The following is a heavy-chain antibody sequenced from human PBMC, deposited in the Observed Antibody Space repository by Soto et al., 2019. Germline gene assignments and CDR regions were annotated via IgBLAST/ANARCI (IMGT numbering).Heavy chain of an antibody. V-gene: IGHV3-33*01. CDR3: ARDSGALGDTIHYYGMDV. J-gene: IGHJ6*02. CDR2: IWYDGSNK. Sequence: QVQLVESGGGVVQPGRSLRLSCAASGFTFSSYGMHWVRQAPGKGLEWVAGIWYDGSNKYYADSVKGRFTISRDNSKNTLYLQMNSLRAEDTAVYYWARDSGALGDTIHYYGMDVWGQGTTVTVSS. D-gene: IGHD3-10*01. CDR1: GFTFSSYG.